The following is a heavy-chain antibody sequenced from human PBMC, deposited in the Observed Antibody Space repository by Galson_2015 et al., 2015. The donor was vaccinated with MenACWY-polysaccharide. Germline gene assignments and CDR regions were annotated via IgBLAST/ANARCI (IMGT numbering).Heavy chain of an antibody. V-gene: IGHV6-1*01. CDR2: TYYRSKWYN. J-gene: IGHJ4*02. D-gene: IGHD2-21*01. Sequence: CAISGDSVSSHSAAWNWIRQSPSRGLEWLGRTYYRSKWYNDYAVSVKSRITINPDTSKNQFSLQLSSVTPEDTAVYYCASYSDGIIAFDYWGQGTLVTVSS. CDR1: GDSVSSHSAA. CDR3: ASYSDGIIAFDY.